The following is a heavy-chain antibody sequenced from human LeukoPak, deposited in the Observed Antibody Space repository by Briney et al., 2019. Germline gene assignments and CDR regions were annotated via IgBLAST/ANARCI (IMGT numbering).Heavy chain of an antibody. CDR1: GFTFSSYT. CDR2: ISGISTYI. Sequence: GGSLRLSRAASGFTFSSYTINWVRQAPGKGLEWVSSISGISTYIYYADSVKGRFTISRDNAKNSLFLQMNGLRAEDTAVYFCARGSAAAPGTGLVDYWGQGTLVTVSS. V-gene: IGHV3-21*01. J-gene: IGHJ4*02. D-gene: IGHD6-13*01. CDR3: ARGSAAAPGTGLVDY.